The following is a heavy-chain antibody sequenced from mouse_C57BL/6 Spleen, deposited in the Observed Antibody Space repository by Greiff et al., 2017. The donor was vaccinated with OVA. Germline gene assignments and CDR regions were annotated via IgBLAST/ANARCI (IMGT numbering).Heavy chain of an antibody. CDR2: IHPNSGST. D-gene: IGHD2-4*01. CDR3: ARNDYDEVDY. CDR1: GYNFTSYW. V-gene: IGHV1-64*01. J-gene: IGHJ2*01. Sequence: QVQLQQPGAELVKPGASVKLSCKASGYNFTSYWMHWVKQRPGQGLEWIGMIHPNSGSTNYNEKFKSKATLTVDKSSSTAYMQLSSLTSEDSAVYYCARNDYDEVDYWGQGTTLTVSS.